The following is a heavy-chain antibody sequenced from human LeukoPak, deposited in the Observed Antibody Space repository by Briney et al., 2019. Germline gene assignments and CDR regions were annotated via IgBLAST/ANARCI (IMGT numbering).Heavy chain of an antibody. CDR1: GFTVSSNY. CDR3: ASAEYGSGRERAFDI. Sequence: PGGSLRLSCAASGFTVSSNYMSWVRQAPGKGLEWVSVIYSGGSTYYADSVKGRFTISRHNSKNTLYLQMNSLRAEDTAVYYCASAEYGSGRERAFDIWGQGTMVTVSS. CDR2: IYSGGST. J-gene: IGHJ3*02. D-gene: IGHD3-10*01. V-gene: IGHV3-53*04.